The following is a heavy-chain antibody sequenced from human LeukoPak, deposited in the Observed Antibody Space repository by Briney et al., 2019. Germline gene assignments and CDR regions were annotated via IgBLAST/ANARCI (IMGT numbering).Heavy chain of an antibody. J-gene: IGHJ4*02. D-gene: IGHD2-15*01. CDR3: ARANLGYCSGGSCYATGVFDY. CDR1: GYTFTSYY. Sequence: ASVKVSCKASGYTFTSYYMHWVRQAPGQGLEWMGIINPSGGSTSYAQKFQGRVTMTRDTSTSTVYMELSSLRSEDTAVYYCARANLGYCSGGSCYATGVFDYWGQGTLVTVSP. V-gene: IGHV1-46*01. CDR2: INPSGGST.